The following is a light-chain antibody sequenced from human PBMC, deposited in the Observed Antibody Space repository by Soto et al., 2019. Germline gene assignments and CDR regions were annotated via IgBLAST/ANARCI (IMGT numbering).Light chain of an antibody. V-gene: IGKV3-20*01. Sequence: ESVLTQSPGTLSLSPWERATLSCRASQSVSSSYLAWYQQKPGQATSLLIYGASSRATGIPDMFSVSGSGTDFTITISRLEPEDFAVYYCQQYRSSPPYTFGQATKLAIK. CDR1: QSVSSSY. CDR3: QQYRSSPPYT. CDR2: GAS. J-gene: IGKJ2*01.